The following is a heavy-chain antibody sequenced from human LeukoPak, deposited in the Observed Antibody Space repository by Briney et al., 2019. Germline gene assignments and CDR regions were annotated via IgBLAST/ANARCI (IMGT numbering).Heavy chain of an antibody. CDR2: ISWNSGTI. CDR1: GFTFDDYA. CDR3: AKDNRLYYYYYGMDV. J-gene: IGHJ6*02. V-gene: IGHV3-9*01. Sequence: GGSLRLSCAASGFTFDDYAMHWVRQAPGKGLGWVSGISWNSGTIAYADSVKGRFTISRDNAKNSLYLQMNSLRAEDTALYYCAKDNRLYYYYYGMDVWGQGTTVTVSS.